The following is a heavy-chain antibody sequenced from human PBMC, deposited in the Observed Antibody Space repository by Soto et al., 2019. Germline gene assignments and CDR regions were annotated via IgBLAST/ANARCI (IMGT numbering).Heavy chain of an antibody. V-gene: IGHV3-33*01. CDR1: GFIFSAYG. J-gene: IGHJ6*02. D-gene: IGHD2-21*01. CDR2: INYDGSSK. CDR3: ARCKQKVIHCAMDV. Sequence: QDHLVESGGGAVQAGRSLRVSCATSGFIFSAYGMHWVRQAPGKGLEWVAFINYDGSSKFYGDSVKGRFTVSRDNSKNTLFLQLNSLRGEDTATYYCARCKQKVIHCAMDVWGQGATVTVTS.